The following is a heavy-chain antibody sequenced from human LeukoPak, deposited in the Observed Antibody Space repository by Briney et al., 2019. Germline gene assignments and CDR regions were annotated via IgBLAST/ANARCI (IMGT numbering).Heavy chain of an antibody. J-gene: IGHJ4*02. V-gene: IGHV3-21*01. CDR1: GFTFGPYG. CDR3: ATLPPITLVLDYFDY. D-gene: IGHD3-10*01. CDR2: ITRSSSYI. Sequence: GRSLRLSCAASGFTFGPYGMHRVRQAPGKGLEWVSSITRSSSYIYYADSVKGRFSISRDNAKKSLYLQMNNVRAEDTTVYYCATLPPITLVLDYFDYWGQGILVTVSS.